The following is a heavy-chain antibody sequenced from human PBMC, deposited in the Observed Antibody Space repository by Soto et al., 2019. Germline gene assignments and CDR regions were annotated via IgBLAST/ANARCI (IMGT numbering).Heavy chain of an antibody. CDR1: EFAFNTYA. D-gene: IGHD4-4*01. CDR3: ARGGLQSFYFPPDF. J-gene: IGHJ4*02. V-gene: IGHV3-33*01. Sequence: GGSLRLSCVASEFAFNTYAIHWVRQAPGQGLEWAAVIWYDGRNKYYAESVKGRFTISRDNSENTVSLQMNSPRPDDTAIYHCARGGLQSFYFPPDFWGRGTLVTVSS. CDR2: IWYDGRNK.